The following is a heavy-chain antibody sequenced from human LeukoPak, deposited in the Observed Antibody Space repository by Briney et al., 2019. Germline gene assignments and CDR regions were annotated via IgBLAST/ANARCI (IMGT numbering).Heavy chain of an antibody. CDR1: GYSISSGYF. J-gene: IGHJ4*02. D-gene: IGHD3/OR15-3a*01. V-gene: IGHV4-38-2*01. CDR2: IYRSGTT. Sequence: SETLSLTCAVSGYSISSGYFWGWIRQPPGKGLEWIVSIYRSGTTYHNPSLKSRVTISLDTSKNQFSLKVSSVTAADTAVYYCAKVDSTKFDYWGQGTLVTVSS. CDR3: AKVDSTKFDY.